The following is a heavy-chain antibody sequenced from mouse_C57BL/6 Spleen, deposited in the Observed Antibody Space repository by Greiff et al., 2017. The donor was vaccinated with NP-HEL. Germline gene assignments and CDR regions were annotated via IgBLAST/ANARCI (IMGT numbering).Heavy chain of an antibody. CDR1: GFTFSSYA. J-gene: IGHJ2*01. D-gene: IGHD1-1*01. Sequence: EVQGVESGGGLVKPGGSLKLSCAASGFTFSSYAMSWVRQTPEKRLEWVATISDGGSYTYYPDNVKGRFTISRDNAKNNLYLQMSHLKSEDTAMYYCARDLITTVVDFDYWGQGTTLTVSS. CDR3: ARDLITTVVDFDY. V-gene: IGHV5-4*01. CDR2: ISDGGSYT.